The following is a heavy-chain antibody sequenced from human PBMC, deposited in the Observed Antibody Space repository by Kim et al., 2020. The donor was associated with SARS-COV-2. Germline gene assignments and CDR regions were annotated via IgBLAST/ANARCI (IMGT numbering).Heavy chain of an antibody. CDR3: ARQGQAVADSRPFDY. V-gene: IGHV4-39*01. Sequence: SETLSLTCTVSGGSISSSSYYWGWIRQPPGKGLEWIGSIYYSGSTYYNPSLKSRVTISVDTSKNQFSLKLSSVTAADTAVYYCARQGQAVADSRPFDYWGQGTLVTVSS. J-gene: IGHJ4*02. CDR2: IYYSGST. D-gene: IGHD6-19*01. CDR1: GGSISSSSYY.